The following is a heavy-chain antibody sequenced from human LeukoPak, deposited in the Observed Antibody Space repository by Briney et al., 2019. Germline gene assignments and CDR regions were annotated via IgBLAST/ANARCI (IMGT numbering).Heavy chain of an antibody. J-gene: IGHJ5*02. CDR2: IYHSGST. CDR3: ARTGYYYGSGSYYKSYNWFDP. CDR1: GYSISSGYY. D-gene: IGHD3-10*01. V-gene: IGHV4-38-2*01. Sequence: SETVSLTCAVSGYSISSGYYWGWIRQPPGKGLEWIGSIYHSGSTYYNPSLKSRVTISVDTSKNQFSLKLSSVTAADTAVYYCARTGYYYGSGSYYKSYNWFDPWGQGTLVTVSS.